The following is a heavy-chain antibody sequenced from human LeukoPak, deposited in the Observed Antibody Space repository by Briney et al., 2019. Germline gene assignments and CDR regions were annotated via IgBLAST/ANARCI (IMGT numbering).Heavy chain of an antibody. CDR1: GGSISSSTFY. J-gene: IGHJ4*02. D-gene: IGHD6-6*01. V-gene: IGHV4-39*07. CDR2: IYYSGST. CDR3: ARGASIAALDY. Sequence: PSETLSLTCTVSGGSISSSTFYWGWIRQPPGKGLEWIGTIYYSGSTFYNPSLKSRVTVSVDTSKNQFSLKLSSVTAADTAVYYCARGASIAALDYWGQGTLVTVSS.